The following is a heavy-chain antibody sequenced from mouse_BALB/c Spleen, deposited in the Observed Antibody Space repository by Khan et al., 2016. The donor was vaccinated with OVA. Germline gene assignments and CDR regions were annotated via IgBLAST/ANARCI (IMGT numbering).Heavy chain of an antibody. CDR2: IWSDGST. V-gene: IGHV2-6-1*01. J-gene: IGHJ4*01. D-gene: IGHD2-10*01. CDR1: GFSLTNYG. CDR3: ARQPYYHYYVLDY. Sequence: QVLLKQSGPGLVAPSQSLSITCTISGFSLTNYGVHWVRQPPGKGLEWLVVIWSDGSTTYNSALKSRLSISKDNSKSQVFLKMDSLQTDDTAMYYCARQPYYHYYVLDYWGQGTSVTVSS.